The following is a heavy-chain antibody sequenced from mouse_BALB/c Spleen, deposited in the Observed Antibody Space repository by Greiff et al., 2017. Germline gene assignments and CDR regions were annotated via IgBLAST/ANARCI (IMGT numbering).Heavy chain of an antibody. J-gene: IGHJ4*01. CDR3: NACPLYDGYYSYYAMDY. CDR1: GYSFTSYW. Sequence: VQLQQSGTVLARPGASVKMSCKASGYSFTSYWMHWVKQRPGQGLEWIGAIYPGNSDTSYNQKFKGKAKLTAVTSASTAYMELSSLTNEDSAVYYCNACPLYDGYYSYYAMDYWGQGTSVTVSS. D-gene: IGHD2-3*01. V-gene: IGHV1-5*01. CDR2: IYPGNSDT.